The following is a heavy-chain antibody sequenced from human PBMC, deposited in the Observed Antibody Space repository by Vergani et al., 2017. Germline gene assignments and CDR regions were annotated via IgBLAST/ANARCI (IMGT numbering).Heavy chain of an antibody. CDR2: ISGPGLCT. CDR1: GFIFSNSA. V-gene: IGHV3-23*01. CDR3: VKEKRDLGSYFFDS. J-gene: IGHJ4*01. D-gene: IGHD3-10*01. Sequence: EVHLLESGGGLVQSGGSLSLPCAASGFIFSNSAVSWVRQARGRGLAWVSSISGPGLCTYYADSVKGRFSMSRDNSKNTVFLHMHSLKAEDTAIYYCVKEKRDLGSYFFDSWGHGILVTVSS.